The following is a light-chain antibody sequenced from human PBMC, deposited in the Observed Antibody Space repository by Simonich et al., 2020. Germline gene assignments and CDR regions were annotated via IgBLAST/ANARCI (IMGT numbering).Light chain of an antibody. V-gene: IGKV3D-20*01. J-gene: IGKJ1*01. CDR3: QQYGSSPWT. Sequence: EIVLTQSPGTLSLSPGERATLSCRASQSVSSSYLAWYQQKPGLAPRLLIYDASSRAPGIPERFSGSGSGTDFTLTISRLEPEDVAVYYCQQYGSSPWTFGQGTKVEIK. CDR1: QSVSSSY. CDR2: DAS.